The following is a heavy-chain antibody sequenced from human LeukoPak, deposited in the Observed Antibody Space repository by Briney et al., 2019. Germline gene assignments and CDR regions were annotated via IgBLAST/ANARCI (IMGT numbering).Heavy chain of an antibody. CDR2: ISGSGGST. CDR1: GFSFSNYA. Sequence: GGSLRLSCVPSGFSFSNYAMSWVRQAPGKGLEWVSSISGSGGSTHYADSVKGRFTISRDKTKNTLYMQMNSLRAEDTAVYYCAKSAYYDASGYYREYYLDYWGQGTLATVSS. CDR3: AKSAYYDASGYYREYYLDY. J-gene: IGHJ4*02. V-gene: IGHV3-23*01. D-gene: IGHD3-22*01.